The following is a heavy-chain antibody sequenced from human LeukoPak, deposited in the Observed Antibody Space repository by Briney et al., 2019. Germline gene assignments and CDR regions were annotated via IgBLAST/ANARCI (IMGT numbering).Heavy chain of an antibody. Sequence: ASVKVPCKASGYTFTGYYMHWVRQAPGQGLEWMGRINPNSGGTNYAQKFQGRVTMTRDTSISTAYMELSRLRSDDTAVYYCARGNRYSSSQFDYWGQGTLVTVSS. CDR1: GYTFTGYY. D-gene: IGHD6-13*01. CDR3: ARGNRYSSSQFDY. J-gene: IGHJ4*02. V-gene: IGHV1-2*06. CDR2: INPNSGGT.